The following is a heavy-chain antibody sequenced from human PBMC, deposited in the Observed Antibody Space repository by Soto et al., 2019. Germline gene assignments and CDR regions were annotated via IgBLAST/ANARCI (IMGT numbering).Heavy chain of an antibody. D-gene: IGHD6-13*01. Sequence: SETLSLTYAVYGGSFSGYYWSWIRQPPGKGLEWIGEINHSGSTNYNPSLKSRVTISVDTSKNQFSLKLSSVTAADTAVYYCARGVIAAAGTPLYYFDYWGQGTLVTVSS. CDR3: ARGVIAAAGTPLYYFDY. J-gene: IGHJ4*02. V-gene: IGHV4-34*01. CDR1: GGSFSGYY. CDR2: INHSGST.